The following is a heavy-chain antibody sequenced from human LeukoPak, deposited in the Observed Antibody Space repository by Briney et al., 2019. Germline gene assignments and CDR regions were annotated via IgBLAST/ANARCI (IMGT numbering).Heavy chain of an antibody. V-gene: IGHV4-4*07. CDR3: ASKVGYSSSWYNNWFDP. J-gene: IGHJ5*02. CDR1: GGSISSYY. Sequence: SETLSLTCTVSGGSISSYYWSWIRQPAGKGLEWIGRIYTSGSTNYNPSLKSRVTMSVDTSKNQFSLKLSSVTAADTAVYYCASKVGYSSSWYNNWFDPWGQGTLVTVSS. CDR2: IYTSGST. D-gene: IGHD6-13*01.